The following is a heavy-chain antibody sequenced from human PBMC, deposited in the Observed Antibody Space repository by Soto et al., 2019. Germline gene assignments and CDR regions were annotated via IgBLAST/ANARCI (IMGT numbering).Heavy chain of an antibody. Sequence: PXWSLRLICVASGLTCCSYVTAWVRQAPGKGLEWVSGISGGVDATFYADSVSGRFTISRDNSKNTLFLQMNSLRAEDTAVYYCGKPTTTATTYNWYFDLWGRGALV. D-gene: IGHD4-17*01. CDR1: GLTCCSYV. CDR2: ISGGVDAT. V-gene: IGHV3-23*01. J-gene: IGHJ2*01. CDR3: GKPTTTATTYNWYFDL.